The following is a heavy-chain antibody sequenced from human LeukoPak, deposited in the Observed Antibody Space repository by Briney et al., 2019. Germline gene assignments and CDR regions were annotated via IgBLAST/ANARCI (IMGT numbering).Heavy chain of an antibody. J-gene: IGHJ4*02. CDR1: GGSFSGYY. Sequence: PSETLSLACAVYGGSFSGYYWSWLRQPPGKGLEWIGEINRSGSTNYNPSLKSRVTISVDTSKNQFSLKLSSVTAADTAVYYCASFGGSYPFDYWGQGTLVTVSS. D-gene: IGHD1-26*01. CDR2: INRSGST. CDR3: ASFGGSYPFDY. V-gene: IGHV4-34*01.